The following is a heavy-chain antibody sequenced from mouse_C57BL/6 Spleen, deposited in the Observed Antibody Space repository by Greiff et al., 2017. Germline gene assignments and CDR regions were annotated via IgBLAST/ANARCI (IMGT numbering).Heavy chain of an antibody. CDR1: GYTFTDYY. CDR2: INPYNGGT. V-gene: IGHV1-19*01. CDR3: ASEEGIHSRDY. J-gene: IGHJ4*01. Sequence: VQLQQSGPVLVKPGASVKMSCKASGYTFTDYYMNWVKQSHGKSLEWIGVINPYNGGTSYNQKFKGKATLTVDKSSSTAYMELNSLTSEDSAVYYWASEEGIHSRDYWGQGTSVTVSS.